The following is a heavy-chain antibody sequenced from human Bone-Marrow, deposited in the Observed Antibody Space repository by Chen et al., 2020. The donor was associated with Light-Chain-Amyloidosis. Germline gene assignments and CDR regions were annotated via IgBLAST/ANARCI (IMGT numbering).Heavy chain of an antibody. J-gene: IGHJ4*02. D-gene: IGHD5-18*01. CDR3: AKDMKREGYTYNPSDY. CDR2: ISGSGGNT. Sequence: EVQLLESGGGLVQPGGSLRLSCAASGFTFSSYAMTWVRQAPGKGLEWVSGISGSGGNTYYTDSVKGRFTLSRDNSKNTLYLQMSSLRAEDTAIYYCAKDMKREGYTYNPSDYCGQGTLVTVSS. CDR1: GFTFSSYA. V-gene: IGHV3-23*01.